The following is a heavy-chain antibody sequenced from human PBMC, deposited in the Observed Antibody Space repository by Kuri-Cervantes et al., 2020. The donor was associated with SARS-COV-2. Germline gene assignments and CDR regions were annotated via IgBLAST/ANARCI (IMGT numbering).Heavy chain of an antibody. CDR2: LNVNDGDT. D-gene: IGHD3-10*02. CDR1: GYSFTAYS. Sequence: ASVKVSCKASGYSFTAYSYAWVRQAPGQGPEWIGWLNVNDGDTSYARKVQGRVTMTTDTSTTTVYMDLRSLRSDDTDVYYWARESHLFLEVWGQGTKVTVSS. V-gene: IGHV1-18*01. CDR3: ARESHLFLEV. J-gene: IGHJ6*02.